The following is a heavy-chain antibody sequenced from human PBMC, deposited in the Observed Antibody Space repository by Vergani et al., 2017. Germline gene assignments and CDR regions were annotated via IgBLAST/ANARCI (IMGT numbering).Heavy chain of an antibody. CDR2: INHSGNT. V-gene: IGHV4-34*01. CDR1: GGSFSGYY. CDR3: AGKLGYCSSTSCLFDY. D-gene: IGHD2-2*01. Sequence: QVQLQQWGAGLLKPSETLSLTCAVYGGSFSGYYWSWIRQPPGQGLEWSGEINHSGNTNYNPSLKSRVTISVDTSKKQFALKLSSVTAADTAVYYCAGKLGYCSSTSCLFDYWGQGTLVTVSS. J-gene: IGHJ4*02.